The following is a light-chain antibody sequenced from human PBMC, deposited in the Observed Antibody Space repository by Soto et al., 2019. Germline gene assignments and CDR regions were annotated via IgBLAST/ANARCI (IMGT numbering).Light chain of an antibody. Sequence: DVVLTQSPLSLPVTLGQPASISCRASQSLVCSVGNTNLNWFQQRPGQSPRRLIYRVSNRDSGVPDRFSGSGSGTDFTLKISRVEAEDVGVYYCMQGSHWPPWTFGQGTKVEIK. CDR3: MQGSHWPPWT. CDR2: RVS. CDR1: QSLVCSVGNTN. V-gene: IGKV2-30*01. J-gene: IGKJ1*01.